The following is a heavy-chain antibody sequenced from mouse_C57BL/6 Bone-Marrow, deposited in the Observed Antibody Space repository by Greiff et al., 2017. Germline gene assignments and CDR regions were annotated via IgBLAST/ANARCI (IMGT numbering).Heavy chain of an antibody. J-gene: IGHJ4*01. D-gene: IGHD2-2*01. CDR3: ARGDGYDDAMDY. CDR1: GYTFTDYY. Sequence: VQLQQSGPELVKPGASVKISCKASGYTFTDYYMNWVKQSHGKSLEWIGDINPNNGGTSYNQKFKGKATLTVDKSSSTAYMELRSLTSEDSAVYYGARGDGYDDAMDYWGQGTSVTVSS. V-gene: IGHV1-26*01. CDR2: INPNNGGT.